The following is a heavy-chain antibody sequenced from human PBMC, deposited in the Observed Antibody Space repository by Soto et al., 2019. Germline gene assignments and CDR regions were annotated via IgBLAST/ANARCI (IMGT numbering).Heavy chain of an antibody. V-gene: IGHV1-2*02. CDR3: ARGGGTLLAPLP. Sequence: ASVKVSCKASGYTFTGYFIHWVRQAPGQGLEWMGYINPNSGATKYAPRFQGRVTMTSDTSIRTAYMGLSNLRSDDTAVYYCARGGGTLLAPLPWGPGILVTVSS. D-gene: IGHD1-1*01. CDR1: GYTFTGYF. CDR2: INPNSGAT. J-gene: IGHJ5*02.